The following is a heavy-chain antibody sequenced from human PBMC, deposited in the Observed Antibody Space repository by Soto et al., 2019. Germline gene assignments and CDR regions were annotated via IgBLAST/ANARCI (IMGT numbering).Heavy chain of an antibody. CDR1: GYTFTSYG. J-gene: IGHJ4*02. CDR3: ARGNDFWSGYYPYFDY. CDR2: ISAYNGNT. V-gene: IGHV1-18*01. D-gene: IGHD3-3*01. Sequence: GASVKVSCKASGYTFTSYGISWVRQAPGQGLEWMGWISAYNGNTNYAQKLQGRVTMTTDTSTSTAYMELRSLRSYDTAVYYCARGNDFWSGYYPYFDYWGQGTLVTVSS.